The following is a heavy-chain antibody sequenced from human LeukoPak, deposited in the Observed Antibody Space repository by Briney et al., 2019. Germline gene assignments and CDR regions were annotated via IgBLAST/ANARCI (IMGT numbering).Heavy chain of an antibody. CDR3: AREPVVVVAAAFDY. CDR2: IKQDGSEK. D-gene: IGHD2-15*01. V-gene: IGHV3-7*05. J-gene: IGHJ4*02. CDR1: GFTFSSYW. Sequence: GGSLRLSCAASGFTFSSYWMSWVRQAPGKGLEWVANIKQDGSEKYYVDSVKGRFTISRDNAKNSLYLQMDSLRAEDTAVYYCAREPVVVVAAAFDYWGQGTLVTVSS.